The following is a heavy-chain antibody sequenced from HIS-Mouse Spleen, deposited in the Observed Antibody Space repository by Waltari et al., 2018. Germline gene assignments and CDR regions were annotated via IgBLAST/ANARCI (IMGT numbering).Heavy chain of an antibody. V-gene: IGHV3-33*06. CDR1: GFTFSSYV. CDR3: AKEHIAVAGTGYFQH. J-gene: IGHJ1*01. D-gene: IGHD6-19*01. CDR2: IWYDGSNK. Sequence: QVQLVESGGGLVQPGRSLRLSWAAPGFTFSSYVMPWFPQPPGKGLEWVAVIWYDGSNKYYADSVKGRFTISRDNSKNTLYLQMNSLRAEDTAVYYCAKEHIAVAGTGYFQHWGQGTLVTVSS.